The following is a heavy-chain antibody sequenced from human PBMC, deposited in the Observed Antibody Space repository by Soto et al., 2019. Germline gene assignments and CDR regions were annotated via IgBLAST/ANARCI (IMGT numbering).Heavy chain of an antibody. CDR3: ASSDTAMVTVYYYGMDV. J-gene: IGHJ6*02. D-gene: IGHD5-18*01. CDR1: GYSFTSYW. CDR2: IDPSDSYT. V-gene: IGHV5-10-1*01. Sequence: GESLKISCKGSGYSFTSYWISWVRQMPGKGLEWMGRIDPSDSYTNYSPSFQGHVTISADKSISTAYLQWSSLKASDTAMYYCASSDTAMVTVYYYGMDVWGQGTTVTVSS.